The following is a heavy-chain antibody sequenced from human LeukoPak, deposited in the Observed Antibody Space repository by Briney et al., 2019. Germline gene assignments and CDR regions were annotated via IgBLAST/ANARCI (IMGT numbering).Heavy chain of an antibody. Sequence: EASVKVSCKASGGTFNNYAFSWVRQAPGQGLEWMGGIIPIFDTAHYAQKFQGRVTITADESTSTAYMELSSLRSEDTAVYYCARDATLLWFGETLGGNFDYWGQGTLVTVSS. V-gene: IGHV1-69*01. D-gene: IGHD3-10*01. J-gene: IGHJ4*02. CDR2: IIPIFDTA. CDR1: GGTFNNYA. CDR3: ARDATLLWFGETLGGNFDY.